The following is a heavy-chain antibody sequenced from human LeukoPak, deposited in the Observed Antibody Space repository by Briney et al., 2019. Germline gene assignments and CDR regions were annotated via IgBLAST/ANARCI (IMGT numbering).Heavy chain of an antibody. J-gene: IGHJ4*02. D-gene: IGHD4-23*01. V-gene: IGHV1-18*01. CDR2: INPHKGNT. CDR1: GYTFVTYG. CDR3: ARDKKFVGWHHGNSVGY. Sequence: GASVMVSCKGSGYTFVTYGISWVRQAPGQGLEWMGWINPHKGNTNSAQNFHDRVTMTTDTSATTAYMELRSLRSDDTAVYYCARDKKFVGWHHGNSVGYWGQGTLVTVSS.